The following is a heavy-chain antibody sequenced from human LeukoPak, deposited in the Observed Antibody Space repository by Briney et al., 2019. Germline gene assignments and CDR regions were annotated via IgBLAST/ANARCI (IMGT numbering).Heavy chain of an antibody. CDR1: GYSFTSYW. CDR3: VSFYETY. D-gene: IGHD2/OR15-2a*01. CDR2: INSDGSWT. J-gene: IGHJ4*02. Sequence: GESLKISCKGSGYSFTSYWIGWVRQVPGKGLVWVSHINSDGSWTSYADSVKGRFTISKDNAKNTVYLQMNSLRAEDTAVYYCVSFYETYWGRGTLVTVSS. V-gene: IGHV3-74*01.